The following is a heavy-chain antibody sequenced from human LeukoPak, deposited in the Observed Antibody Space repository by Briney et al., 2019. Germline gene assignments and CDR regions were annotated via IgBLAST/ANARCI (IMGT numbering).Heavy chain of an antibody. D-gene: IGHD7-27*01. J-gene: IGHJ3*02. Sequence: GGSLRLSCAASGSTFSTFAMIWVRQAPGKGLVWVSRINNDGSSTSYADSVKGRFTISRDNDKNTLYLQMNSLRAEDTAVYYCARRTGDKGAFDIWGQGTMVTVSS. CDR1: GSTFSTFA. V-gene: IGHV3-74*01. CDR2: INNDGSST. CDR3: ARRTGDKGAFDI.